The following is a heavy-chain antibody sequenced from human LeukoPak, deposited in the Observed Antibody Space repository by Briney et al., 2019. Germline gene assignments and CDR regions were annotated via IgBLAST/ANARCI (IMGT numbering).Heavy chain of an antibody. CDR1: GGTFSSYA. CDR2: IIPIFGTA. D-gene: IGHD2-2*01. V-gene: IGHV1-69*06. J-gene: IGHJ4*02. Sequence: SVKVSCKASGGTFSSYAISWVRQAPGQGVEWMGRIIPIFGTANYAQKFQGRVTITADKSTSTAYMELSSLRSEDTAVYYCARVGTSAQYQLLSSSYYFDYWGQGTLVTVSS. CDR3: ARVGTSAQYQLLSSSYYFDY.